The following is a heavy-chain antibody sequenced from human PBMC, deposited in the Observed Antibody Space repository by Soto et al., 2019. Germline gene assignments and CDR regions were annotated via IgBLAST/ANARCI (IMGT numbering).Heavy chain of an antibody. D-gene: IGHD3-10*01. CDR2: IDKVGTDS. CDR3: ARGWFGPDV. Sequence: EVQLVESGGGLVQPGGSLRLSCAASEFTFSGRSVHWVRQAPGKGLVWVAGIDKVGTDSTYADSVKGRVTSSRDNAKNTVYLQMNSLRVEATAVYYCARGWFGPDVWGKGTTVTVSS. V-gene: IGHV3-74*01. CDR1: EFTFSGRS. J-gene: IGHJ6*03.